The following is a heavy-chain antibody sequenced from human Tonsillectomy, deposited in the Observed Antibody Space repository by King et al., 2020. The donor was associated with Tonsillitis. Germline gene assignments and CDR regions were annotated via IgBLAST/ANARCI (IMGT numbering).Heavy chain of an antibody. CDR2: INHSGST. CDR3: AIHHPGDYYDFWSGYYRNYMDV. D-gene: IGHD3-3*01. J-gene: IGHJ6*03. CDR1: GGSFSGYY. Sequence: VQLQQWGAGLLKPSETLSLTCAVYGGSFSGYYWSWIRQPPGKGLEWIGEINHSGSTNYNPSLKSRVTISVDTSKNQFSLKLSSLTAADTAVYYCAIHHPGDYYDFWSGYYRNYMDVWGKGTTVTVSS. V-gene: IGHV4-34*01.